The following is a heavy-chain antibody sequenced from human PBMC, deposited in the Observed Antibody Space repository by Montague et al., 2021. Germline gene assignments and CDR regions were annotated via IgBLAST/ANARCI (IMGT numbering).Heavy chain of an antibody. Sequence: QSGAEVKTPGESLGISCKASGYSFAPYWIGWVRQMPGKGLEWMGIIFPDDSDTKYSPSFQGQVNISADKSISTAYLQWTSLKASDSAMYYCARRSSTWPLYYFDYWGQGTLVIVSS. CDR3: ARRSSTWPLYYFDY. CDR2: IFPDDSDT. CDR1: GYSFAPYW. D-gene: IGHD6-13*01. J-gene: IGHJ4*02. V-gene: IGHV5-51*01.